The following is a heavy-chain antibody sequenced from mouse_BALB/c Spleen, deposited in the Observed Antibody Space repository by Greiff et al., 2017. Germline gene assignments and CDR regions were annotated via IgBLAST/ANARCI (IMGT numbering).Heavy chain of an antibody. CDR3: AGDRDGYYDY. CDR1: EYAFPSHD. CDR2: INSDGGST. D-gene: IGHD2-3*01. V-gene: IGHV5-2*03. J-gene: IGHJ2*01. Sequence: DVMLVESGGGLVQPGESLKLSCESNEYAFPSHDMSWVRKTPEKRLELVAAINSDGGSTYYPDTMERRFIISRDNTKNTLYLQMSSLKSEDTAMYYCAGDRDGYYDYGGQGTTLTVSS.